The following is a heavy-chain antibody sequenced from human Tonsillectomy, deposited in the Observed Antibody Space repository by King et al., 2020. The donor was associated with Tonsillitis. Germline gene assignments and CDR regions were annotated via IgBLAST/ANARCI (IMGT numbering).Heavy chain of an antibody. J-gene: IGHJ6*03. CDR1: GFTFSDYW. CDR3: ARRYCSGGSCYYMDV. Sequence: VQLVESGGDLVQPGGSLRLSCAASGFTFSDYWMHWVRHAPGKGLVWVSRINSDGNNTNYADSVKGRFTISRDNAKNTLYLQMNSLRAEDTAVYYCARRYCSGGSCYYMDVWGKGTTVTVSS. V-gene: IGHV3-74*01. D-gene: IGHD2-15*01. CDR2: INSDGNNT.